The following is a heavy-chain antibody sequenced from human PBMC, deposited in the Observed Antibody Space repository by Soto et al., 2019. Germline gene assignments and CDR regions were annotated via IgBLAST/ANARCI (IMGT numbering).Heavy chain of an antibody. CDR3: AKPLRGFWRESMDV. V-gene: IGHV3-23*01. D-gene: IGHD1-1*01. CDR1: GFTFSDSA. CDR2: LSGSGVST. Sequence: PGRSLRLSCADSGFTFSDSAMNWVREAPGKGLEWVSGLSGSGVSTYYADPVKGRFTISRDNSKSTLYLEMNSLRAEDTAVYYCAKPLRGFWRESMDVWGQGTTVTVSS. J-gene: IGHJ6*02.